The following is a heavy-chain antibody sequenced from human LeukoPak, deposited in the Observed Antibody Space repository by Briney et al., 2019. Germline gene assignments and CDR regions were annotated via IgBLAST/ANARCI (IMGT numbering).Heavy chain of an antibody. CDR3: AKDIAAAATGGFDP. CDR2: ISWNSGSI. V-gene: IGHV3-9*01. CDR1: GFTFDDYA. J-gene: IGHJ5*02. D-gene: IGHD6-13*01. Sequence: GRSLRLSCAASGFTFDDYAMHWVRQAPGKGLEWVSGISWNSGSIGYADSVKGRFTISRDNAKNSLYLRMNSLRAEDTALYYCAKDIAAAATGGFDPWGQGTLVTVSS.